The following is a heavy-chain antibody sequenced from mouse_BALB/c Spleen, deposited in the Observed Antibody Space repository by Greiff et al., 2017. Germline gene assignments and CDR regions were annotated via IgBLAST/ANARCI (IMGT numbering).Heavy chain of an antibody. J-gene: IGHJ4*01. CDR2: ISYSGST. CDR1: GYSITSDYA. Sequence: VQLQESGPGLVKPSQSLSLTCTVTGYSITSDYAWNWIRQFPGNKLEWMGYISYSGSTSYNPSLKSRISITRDTSKNQFFLQLNSVTTEDTATYYCARSGYDNYAMDYWGQGTSVTVSS. V-gene: IGHV3-2*02. D-gene: IGHD2-14*01. CDR3: ARSGYDNYAMDY.